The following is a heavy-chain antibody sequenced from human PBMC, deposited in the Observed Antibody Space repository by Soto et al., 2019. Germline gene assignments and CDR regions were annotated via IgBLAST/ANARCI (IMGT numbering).Heavy chain of an antibody. CDR2: IKEDGSEK. CDR3: ARYRSLDP. J-gene: IGHJ5*02. Sequence: EVQLVESGGGLVQPGGSLRLSCADSGFILRNYWMSWVRHAPGMGLQWVASIKEDGSEKYYVDPVKGRFTISRENAKNSLYLQMNSLRAEDTAVYYFARYRSLDPWGQGILVTVSS. CDR1: GFILRNYW. V-gene: IGHV3-7*03. D-gene: IGHD3-16*02.